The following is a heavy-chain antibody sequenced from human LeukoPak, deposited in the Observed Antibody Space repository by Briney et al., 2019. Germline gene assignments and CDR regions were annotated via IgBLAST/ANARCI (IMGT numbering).Heavy chain of an antibody. CDR3: VRGSWLA. V-gene: IGHV3-7*03. Sequence: GGSLRLSCAASGFSLSNYWMSWVRQAPGKGLEWVAKIGADGSKKYYVDSVKGRFTLSRDNSKNTLYLQMNSLRAEDTAVYYCVRGSWLAWGQGNLVIVS. CDR1: GFSLSNYW. J-gene: IGHJ5*02. CDR2: IGADGSKK. D-gene: IGHD6-19*01.